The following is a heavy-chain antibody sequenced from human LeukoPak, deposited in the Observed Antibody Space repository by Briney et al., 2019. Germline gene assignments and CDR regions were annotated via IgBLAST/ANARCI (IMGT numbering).Heavy chain of an antibody. Sequence: SQALSLTCTVSGASISSGGYYWNWIRQHPGKGLEWIGYIYYSGSTFYNPSLESRVTISLDTSKNQFSLKLSSVTAADTAVYYCARALNPLPGTYYFDYWGQGTLVTVSS. CDR3: ARALNPLPGTYYFDY. D-gene: IGHD2-15*01. J-gene: IGHJ4*02. CDR1: GASISSGGYY. V-gene: IGHV4-31*03. CDR2: IYYSGST.